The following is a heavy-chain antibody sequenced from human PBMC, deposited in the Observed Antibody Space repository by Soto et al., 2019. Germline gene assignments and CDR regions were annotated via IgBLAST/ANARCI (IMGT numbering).Heavy chain of an antibody. CDR3: ARVSSAWFGELGMDV. J-gene: IGHJ6*04. CDR2: INHSGST. D-gene: IGHD3-10*01. CDR1: GGSFSGYY. Sequence: SETLSLTCAVYGGSFSGYYWSWIRQPPGKGLEWIGEINHSGSTNYNPSLKSRVTISVDTSKNQFSLKLSSVTAADTAVYYCARVSSAWFGELGMDVWGKGPTVTGSS. V-gene: IGHV4-34*01.